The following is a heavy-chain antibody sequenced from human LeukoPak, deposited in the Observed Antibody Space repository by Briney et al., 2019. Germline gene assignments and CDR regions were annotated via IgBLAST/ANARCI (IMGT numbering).Heavy chain of an antibody. V-gene: IGHV3-53*01. CDR2: IYSGGST. Sequence: GGSLRLSCAASGFTVSSNYMNWVRRAPGKGLEWVSVIYSGGSTYYADSVKGRFTISRDNSKNTLYLQMNSLRAEDTAVYYCAREAVTRNYFDYWGQGTLVTVSS. D-gene: IGHD4-17*01. J-gene: IGHJ4*02. CDR1: GFTVSSNY. CDR3: AREAVTRNYFDY.